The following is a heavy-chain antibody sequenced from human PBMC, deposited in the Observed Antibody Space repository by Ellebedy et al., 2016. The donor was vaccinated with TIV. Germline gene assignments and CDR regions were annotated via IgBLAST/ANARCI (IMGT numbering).Heavy chain of an antibody. J-gene: IGHJ3*02. V-gene: IGHV4-59*01. Sequence: MPSETLSLTCTVSGGSMSSYYWSWIRQPPGKGLDWIGYIFSSGNTNYNLSLNSRVNISVDTSKNQFSLKLSSVTAADTAVYYCARRGGWPSGAFDIWGQGTMVTVSS. CDR2: IFSSGNT. CDR3: ARRGGWPSGAFDI. D-gene: IGHD6-19*01. CDR1: GGSMSSYY.